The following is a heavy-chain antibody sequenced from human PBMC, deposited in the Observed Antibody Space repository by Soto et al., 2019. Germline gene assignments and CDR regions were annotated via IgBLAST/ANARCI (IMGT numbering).Heavy chain of an antibody. Sequence: SKTLSLTCTVNGGSISHYYWSWIRQSPGKGLEWIGYAYYSGSTDYNPSLKSRVTMSVDTSKNQVSLKLNSVTTADTAVYYCARDRSTYGGGGTGEVKENWFDPWGPGTLVTVS. CDR2: AYYSGST. V-gene: IGHV4-59*01. CDR1: GGSISHYY. CDR3: ARDRSTYGGGGTGEVKENWFDP. D-gene: IGHD2-8*01. J-gene: IGHJ5*02.